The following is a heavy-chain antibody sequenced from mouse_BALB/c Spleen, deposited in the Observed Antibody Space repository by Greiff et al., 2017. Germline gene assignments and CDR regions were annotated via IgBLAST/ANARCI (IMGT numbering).Heavy chain of an antibody. Sequence: QVQLQQPGAELVKPGAPVKLSCKASGYTFTSYWMNWVKQRPGRGLEWIGRIDPSDSETHYNQKFKDKATLTVDKSSSTAYIQLSSLTYEDSAVYNCARGAGTAGFEDGGEGTRVTVSA. V-gene: IGHV1-69*02. CDR2: IDPSDSET. CDR3: ARGAGTAGFED. J-gene: IGHJ3*01. D-gene: IGHD1-2*01. CDR1: GYTFTSYW.